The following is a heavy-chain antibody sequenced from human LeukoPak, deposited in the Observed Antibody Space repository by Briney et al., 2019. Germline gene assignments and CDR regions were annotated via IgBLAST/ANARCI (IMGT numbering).Heavy chain of an antibody. Sequence: SETLSLTCTVSGGSISYYYWSWIRQPPGKGLEWIGYIYYSGSTNYNPSLKSRVTMSVDTSKNQFSLKLSSVTAADTAVYYCARGIAARDYYYYYMDVWGKGTTVTVSS. D-gene: IGHD6-6*01. CDR2: IYYSGST. V-gene: IGHV4-59*12. J-gene: IGHJ6*03. CDR1: GGSISYYY. CDR3: ARGIAARDYYYYYMDV.